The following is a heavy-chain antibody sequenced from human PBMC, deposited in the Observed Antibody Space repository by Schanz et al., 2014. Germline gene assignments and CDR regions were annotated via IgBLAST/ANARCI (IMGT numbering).Heavy chain of an antibody. Sequence: EVHLVESGGGLVQPGGSPRLSCAASGITFSSHSFNWVRQAPGKGLEWISYITYNGGTIYYADSVKGRFTISRDNSKNSLYLQMNSLRAEDTAVYYCARIGGSVFDYWAQGTLVTVSS. CDR3: ARIGGSVFDY. V-gene: IGHV3-48*04. D-gene: IGHD3-10*01. J-gene: IGHJ4*02. CDR2: ITYNGGTI. CDR1: GITFSSHS.